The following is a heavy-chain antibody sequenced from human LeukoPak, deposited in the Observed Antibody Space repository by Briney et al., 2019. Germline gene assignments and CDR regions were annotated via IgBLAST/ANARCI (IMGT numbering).Heavy chain of an antibody. V-gene: IGHV3-23*01. CDR2: FSGRGGST. J-gene: IGHJ5*01. D-gene: IGHD3-10*02. Sequence: PGGSLRLSCAASGFTFSDYGMSWVRQAPGKGLEWVSTFSGRGGSTYYADSVKGRFTISRDNSKNTLYLQMNSLRAEDTAVYYCARVFNLWFDYWGQGTLVTVSS. CDR1: GFTFSDYG. CDR3: ARVFNLWFDY.